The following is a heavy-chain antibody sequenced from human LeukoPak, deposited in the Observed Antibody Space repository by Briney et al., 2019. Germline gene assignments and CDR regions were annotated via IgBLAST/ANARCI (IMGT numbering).Heavy chain of an antibody. V-gene: IGHV1-24*01. CDR1: GNTLSELS. D-gene: IGHD2-21*01. J-gene: IGHJ3*02. CDR2: FDPEDGET. Sequence: ASVKVSCRVSGNTLSELSMHWVRQALGKGLEWMGGFDPEDGETIYVQKFQGRVTMTEDTSTDTAYMELSSLRSEDTAVYYCATWVRFRPILVDAFDMWGQGTMVTVSP. CDR3: ATWVRFRPILVDAFDM.